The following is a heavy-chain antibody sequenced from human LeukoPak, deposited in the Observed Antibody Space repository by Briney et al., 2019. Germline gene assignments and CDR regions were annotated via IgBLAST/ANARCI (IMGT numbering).Heavy chain of an antibody. Sequence: SQTLSLTCTVSGGSISSGGYYWSWIRQPPGKGLEWIGEINHSGSTNYNPSLKSRVTISVDTSKNQFSLKLSSVTAADTAVYYCARTPSIAAAGTRRFTYYYGMDVWGQGTTVTVSS. J-gene: IGHJ6*02. D-gene: IGHD6-13*01. V-gene: IGHV4-61*08. CDR2: INHSGST. CDR3: ARTPSIAAAGTRRFTYYYGMDV. CDR1: GGSISSGGYY.